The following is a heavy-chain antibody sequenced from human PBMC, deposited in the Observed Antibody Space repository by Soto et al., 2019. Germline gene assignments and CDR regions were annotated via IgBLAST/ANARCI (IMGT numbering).Heavy chain of an antibody. Sequence: QVQLVESGGGVVQPGRSLRLSCAASGFTFSSYGMHWVRQAPGKGLEWVAAISSGGNNKYSANSLKGRFTISSDNSKNTLFMQMDSLRAEDTAVYYCAKDSGRGSADYYFDYWGQGALFTVSS. J-gene: IGHJ4*02. D-gene: IGHD3-10*01. CDR2: ISSGGNNK. V-gene: IGHV3-30*18. CDR1: GFTFSSYG. CDR3: AKDSGRGSADYYFDY.